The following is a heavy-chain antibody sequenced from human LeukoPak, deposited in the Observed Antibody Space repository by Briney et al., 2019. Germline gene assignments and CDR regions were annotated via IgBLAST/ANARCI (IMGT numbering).Heavy chain of an antibody. J-gene: IGHJ5*02. V-gene: IGHV3-23*01. CDR1: GFTFSSYG. CDR3: AKGEISIDP. CDR2: ISGSGSGGST. Sequence: GGSLRLSCAASGFTFSSYGMSWVRQAPGKGLEWVSSISGSGSGGSTYYADSVKGRFTISRDNSKNTLYLQMNSLRAEDTAVYYCAKGEISIDPWGQGTLVTVSS.